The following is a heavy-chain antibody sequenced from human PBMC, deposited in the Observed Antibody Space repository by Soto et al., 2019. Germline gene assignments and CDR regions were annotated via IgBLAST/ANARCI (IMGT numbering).Heavy chain of an antibody. CDR1: GFTFTSSA. Sequence: ASVKVSCKASGFTFTSSAVQWVRQARGQRLEWMGWISGYNGDTNYAQKFQDRVSMTIDTSTGTAYMELRSLTSDDTAIYYCAKNGQPPYYYYGLDVWGQGTKVTVSS. V-gene: IGHV1-58*01. D-gene: IGHD2-8*01. CDR2: ISGYNGDT. J-gene: IGHJ6*02. CDR3: AKNGQPPYYYYGLDV.